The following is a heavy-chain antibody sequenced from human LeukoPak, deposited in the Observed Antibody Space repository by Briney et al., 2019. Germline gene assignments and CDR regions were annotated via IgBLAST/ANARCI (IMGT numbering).Heavy chain of an antibody. CDR3: ARQCAYDSSGYYPDY. V-gene: IGHV4-34*01. J-gene: IGHJ4*02. D-gene: IGHD3-22*01. CDR1: GGSFSGYY. CDR2: INHSGST. Sequence: LETLSLTCAVYGGSFSGYYWSWIRQPPGKGLEWIGEINHSGSTNYNPSLKSRVTISVDTSKNQFSLKLSSVTAADTAVYYCARQCAYDSSGYYPDYWGQGTLVTVSS.